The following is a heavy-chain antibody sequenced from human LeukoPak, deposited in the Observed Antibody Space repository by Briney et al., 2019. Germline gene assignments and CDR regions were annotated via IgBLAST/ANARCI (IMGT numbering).Heavy chain of an antibody. Sequence: SETLSLTCTVSGGSISGGAYYRSWIRQHPGKGLEWIGYIYYSGSTYYNPSLKGRVTMSVDTSKNHFSLKLTSATAADTAVYFCARHYDYVKGYFNGMDVWGQGTTVTVSS. CDR3: ARHYDYVKGYFNGMDV. CDR2: IYYSGST. CDR1: GGSISGGAYY. J-gene: IGHJ6*02. D-gene: IGHD3-16*01. V-gene: IGHV4-31*03.